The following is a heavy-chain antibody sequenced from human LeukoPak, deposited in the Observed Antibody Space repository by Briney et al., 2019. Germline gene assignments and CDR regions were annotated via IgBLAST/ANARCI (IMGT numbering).Heavy chain of an antibody. CDR2: ISGSGGST. Sequence: PGGSLRLSCAASGFTFSGYAMSWVRQAPGKGLEWVSAISGSGGSTYYADSVKGRFTISRDNSKNTLYLQMNSLRAEDTAVYYCAKEPLRYFDWLLPYFDYWGQGTLVTVSS. D-gene: IGHD3-9*01. CDR3: AKEPLRYFDWLLPYFDY. J-gene: IGHJ4*02. V-gene: IGHV3-23*01. CDR1: GFTFSGYA.